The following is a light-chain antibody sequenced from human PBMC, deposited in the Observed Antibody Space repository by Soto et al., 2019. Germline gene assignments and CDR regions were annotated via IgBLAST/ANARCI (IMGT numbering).Light chain of an antibody. CDR1: QDIRSD. CDR3: LQHTSYPFT. CDR2: AAS. Sequence: DIPMTQSPSSLSASVGDRVTITCRASQDIRSDLGWFQQKPGKAPKRLIYAASTLESGVPSRFSGSRSGTEFTLTLSSLQPEDFATYYCLQHTSYPFTFGPGTKVDIK. V-gene: IGKV1-17*01. J-gene: IGKJ3*01.